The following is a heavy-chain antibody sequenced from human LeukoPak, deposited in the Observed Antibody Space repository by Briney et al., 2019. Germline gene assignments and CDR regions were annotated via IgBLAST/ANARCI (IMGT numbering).Heavy chain of an antibody. CDR2: ISYDGSNK. CDR3: AKDSWFGELFPSFDY. V-gene: IGHV3-30*18. J-gene: IGHJ4*02. Sequence: PGGSLRLSCAASGFTFSSYGMHWVRQAPGKGLEWVAVISYDGSNKYYADSVKGRFTISRDNTKNTLYLQMNSLRAEDTAVYYCAKDSWFGELFPSFDYWGQGTLVTVSS. D-gene: IGHD3-10*01. CDR1: GFTFSSYG.